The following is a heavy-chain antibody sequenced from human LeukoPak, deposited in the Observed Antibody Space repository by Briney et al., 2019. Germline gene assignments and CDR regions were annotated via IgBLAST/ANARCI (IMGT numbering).Heavy chain of an antibody. CDR1: GGSISSYY. D-gene: IGHD3-16*02. CDR3: ARVGSYDYVWGSYRLDYFDY. Sequence: SETLSLTCTVSGGSISSYYWSWIRQPPGKGLEWIGYIYYSGSTNYNPSLKSRVTISVDTSKNQFSLKLSSVTAADTAVYYCARVGSYDYVWGSYRLDYFDYWGQGPLVTVSS. V-gene: IGHV4-59*01. J-gene: IGHJ4*02. CDR2: IYYSGST.